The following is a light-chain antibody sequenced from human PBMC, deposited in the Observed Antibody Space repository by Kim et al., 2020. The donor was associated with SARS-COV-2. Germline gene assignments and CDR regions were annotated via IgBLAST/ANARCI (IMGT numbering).Light chain of an antibody. CDR1: KLGDKY. V-gene: IGLV3-1*01. CDR2: QDS. Sequence: VSPGQTASINCSGNKLGDKYACWYQQKPGQSPVLVIYQDSKRPSGIPERFSGSNSGNTATLTISGTQAMDEADYYCQAWDSSTEVFGTGTKVTVL. CDR3: QAWDSSTEV. J-gene: IGLJ1*01.